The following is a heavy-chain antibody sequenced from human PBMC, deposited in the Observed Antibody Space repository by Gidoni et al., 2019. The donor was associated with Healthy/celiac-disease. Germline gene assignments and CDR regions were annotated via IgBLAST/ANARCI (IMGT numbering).Heavy chain of an antibody. Sequence: QVQLVESGGGVVQPGRSLRLSCAASGFPFSSYGMHWVRQAPGKGLEWVAVIWYDGSNKYYADSVKGRFTISRDNSKNTLYLQMNSLRAEDTAVYYCARPYYDIVTRYGEGMDVWGQGTTVTVSS. CDR1: GFPFSSYG. D-gene: IGHD3-9*01. CDR2: IWYDGSNK. CDR3: ARPYYDIVTRYGEGMDV. J-gene: IGHJ6*02. V-gene: IGHV3-33*01.